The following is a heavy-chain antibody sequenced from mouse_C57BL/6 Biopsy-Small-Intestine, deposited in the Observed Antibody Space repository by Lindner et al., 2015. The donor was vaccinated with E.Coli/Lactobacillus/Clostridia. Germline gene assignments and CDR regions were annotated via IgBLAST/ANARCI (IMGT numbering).Heavy chain of an antibody. D-gene: IGHD5-5*01. V-gene: IGHV1-66*01. CDR2: INPNSGNT. J-gene: IGHJ1*01. CDR1: GYSFTSYD. Sequence: SVKVSCKASGYSFTSYDINWVRQATGQGLEWMGCINPNSGNTAYAQNFQGRVTMTRDTSISTAYMELSSLRSDDTAVYYCARGPDGQLLYETTYSYSVGLDVWGQGTTVTVSS. CDR3: ARGPDGQLLYETTYSYSVGLDV.